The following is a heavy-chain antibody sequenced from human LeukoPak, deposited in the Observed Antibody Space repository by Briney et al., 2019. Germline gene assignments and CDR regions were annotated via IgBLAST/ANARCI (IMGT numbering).Heavy chain of an antibody. V-gene: IGHV4-39*07. D-gene: IGHD3-16*01. Sequence: SQTLSLTCGVSGASVSSIGYSWSWIRQPPGKGLEWIGSIYYSGSTYYNPSLKSRVTISVDTSKNQFSLKLSSVTAADTAVYYCARGLYDSLDYWGQGTLVTVSS. CDR3: ARGLYDSLDY. CDR1: GASVSSIGYS. CDR2: IYYSGST. J-gene: IGHJ4*02.